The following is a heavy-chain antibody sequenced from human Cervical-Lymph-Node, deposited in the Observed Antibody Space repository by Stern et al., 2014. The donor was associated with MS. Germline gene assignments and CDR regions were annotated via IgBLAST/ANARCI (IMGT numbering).Heavy chain of an antibody. Sequence: QDQLVQSGAEVKKPGASVKISCKASGYTFTNYYMHWVRQAPGQGLEWMGIIIPSGDSTNYAWKFEGRVTMTRDTTTSTVNMELSSLTSGDTAVYYCARLRGYNVLTGYLDYWGQGTLVTVSS. D-gene: IGHD3-9*01. J-gene: IGHJ4*02. V-gene: IGHV1-46*01. CDR1: GYTFTNYY. CDR3: ARLRGYNVLTGYLDY. CDR2: IIPSGDST.